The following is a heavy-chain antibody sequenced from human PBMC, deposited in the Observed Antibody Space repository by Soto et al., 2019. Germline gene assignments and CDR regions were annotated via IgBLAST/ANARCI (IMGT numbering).Heavy chain of an antibody. J-gene: IGHJ4*02. Sequence: EVQLVESGGGLVKPGGSLRLSCAASGFTFSSYSMNWVRQAPGKGLEWVSSISSSSSYIYYADSVKGRFTISRDNAKNSLYLQMNSVRAGDTAVYYCARSVVVVAASPTYKKIYDFDYWGQGTLVTVSS. CDR3: ARSVVVVAASPTYKKIYDFDY. CDR1: GFTFSSYS. CDR2: ISSSSSYI. V-gene: IGHV3-21*01. D-gene: IGHD2-15*01.